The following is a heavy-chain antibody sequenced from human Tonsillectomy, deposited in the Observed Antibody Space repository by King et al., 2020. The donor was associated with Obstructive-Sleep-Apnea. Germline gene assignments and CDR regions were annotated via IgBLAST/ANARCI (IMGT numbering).Heavy chain of an antibody. CDR1: GFTFSSYW. CDR2: MNSYGSTT. J-gene: IGHJ6*02. V-gene: IGHV3-74*01. Sequence: DVQLVESGGGLVQPGGSLRLSCAASGFTFSSYWMHWVRQAPGKGLVWVSRMNSYGSTTTYADSVKGRFTISRDNAKNKLHLQMSSLRAEDTAVYFCARDRDCRSTSCFFGMDVWGQGTTVTVSS. D-gene: IGHD2-2*01. CDR3: ARDRDCRSTSCFFGMDV.